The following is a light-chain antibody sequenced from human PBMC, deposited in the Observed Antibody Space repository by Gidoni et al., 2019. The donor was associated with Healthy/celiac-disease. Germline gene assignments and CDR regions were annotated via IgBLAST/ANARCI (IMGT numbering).Light chain of an antibody. CDR2: DAS. CDR1: QSFSSY. J-gene: IGKJ5*01. CDR3: QQRGNWPPIT. V-gene: IGKV3-11*01. Sequence: ESVLKQSPATLSLSPGERATLSCRASQSFSSYLAWYQHNPGQPPRLLISDASTRATGIPARFSGSGSGTDFTLTISSLEPEDFAVYYCQQRGNWPPITFGQGTRLEIK.